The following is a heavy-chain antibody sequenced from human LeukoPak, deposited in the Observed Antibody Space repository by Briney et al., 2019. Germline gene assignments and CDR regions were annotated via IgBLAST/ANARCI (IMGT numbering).Heavy chain of an antibody. J-gene: IGHJ4*02. CDR3: ARGQTLTF. Sequence: GGSLRLSCAASGFTFSSYEMNWVRQAPGKGLEWVANINQDGSKKFYVDSVKGRFTISRDNAKNALYLQMNSLRAEDTGVYFCARGQTLTFWGQGTLVTASS. CDR2: INQDGSKK. V-gene: IGHV3-7*01. CDR1: GFTFSSYE.